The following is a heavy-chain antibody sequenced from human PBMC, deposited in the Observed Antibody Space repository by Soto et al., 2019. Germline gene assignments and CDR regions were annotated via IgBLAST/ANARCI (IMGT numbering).Heavy chain of an antibody. CDR2: IYPGDSDT. D-gene: IGHD4-17*01. CDR1: GYSFTSYW. J-gene: IGHJ4*02. CDR3: ASVDFGAYIPHFAY. V-gene: IGHV5-51*01. Sequence: GESLKISCKGSGYSFTSYWIAWVRQMPGKGLECMGIIYPGDSDTRYSPSFEGQVTISADKSINTAYLQWSSLKASDSAMYFCASVDFGAYIPHFAYWGQGTLVTVSS.